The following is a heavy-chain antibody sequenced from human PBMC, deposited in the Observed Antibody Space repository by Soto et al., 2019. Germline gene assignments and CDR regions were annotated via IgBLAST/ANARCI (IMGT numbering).Heavy chain of an antibody. CDR1: GGAISRYY. D-gene: IGHD3-9*01. J-gene: IGHJ6*02. Sequence: SLETLSLTFTVSGGAISRYYWSWIRQPPGKGMGCIGYIYYSGSTNYNPSLKSRVTISVDTSKNQFSLKLSSVTAADTAVYYCARYNTYYDILTGLPLGYGMDVWGQGTTVTVSS. CDR2: IYYSGST. CDR3: ARYNTYYDILTGLPLGYGMDV. V-gene: IGHV4-59*01.